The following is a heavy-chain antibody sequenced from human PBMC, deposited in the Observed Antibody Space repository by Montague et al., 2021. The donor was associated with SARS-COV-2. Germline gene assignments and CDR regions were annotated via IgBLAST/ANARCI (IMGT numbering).Heavy chain of an antibody. CDR3: AGGSGIINFYNSGMDV. CDR1: GASISSYY. D-gene: IGHD3-10*01. V-gene: IGHV4-4*07. Sequence: SETLSLTCTSLGASISSYYRKCIRLPAGKRQDWVPRTSTRGTTNYNPSLKSRVTMSVDTSKNQFSLKLSSVTAADTAVYYCAGGSGIINFYNSGMDVWGQGTTVTVSS. CDR2: TSTRGTT. J-gene: IGHJ6*02.